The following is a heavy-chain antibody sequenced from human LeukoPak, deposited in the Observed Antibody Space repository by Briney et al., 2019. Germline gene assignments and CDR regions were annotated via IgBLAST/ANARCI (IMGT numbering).Heavy chain of an antibody. D-gene: IGHD6-19*01. CDR2: ISGSGGST. V-gene: IGHV3-23*01. J-gene: IGHJ4*02. Sequence: GGSLRLSCAASGFTFSSYAMSWVRQDPGKGLEWVLAISGSGGSTYYADSVKGRFTISRDNTKNTLYLQMNSLRAEDTAVYYCAKDPVSLGIAVAGTENYWGQGTLVTVSS. CDR3: AKDPVSLGIAVAGTENY. CDR1: GFTFSSYA.